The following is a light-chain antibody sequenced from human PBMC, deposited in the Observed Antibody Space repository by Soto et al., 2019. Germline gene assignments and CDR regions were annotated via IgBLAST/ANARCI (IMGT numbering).Light chain of an antibody. CDR2: GVS. J-gene: IGKJ4*01. CDR1: QSLLFTDGKTY. V-gene: IGKV2D-29*02. Sequence: EITQTPRSHSVTPGQPAPISCKSSQSLLFTDGKTYLSWYLQKPGQSPQLLIYGVSNRVSGVPDRFSGSGSGTDFTLKISRVEAEDVGVYYCMQSIQLPLTFGGGTKVEIK. CDR3: MQSIQLPLT.